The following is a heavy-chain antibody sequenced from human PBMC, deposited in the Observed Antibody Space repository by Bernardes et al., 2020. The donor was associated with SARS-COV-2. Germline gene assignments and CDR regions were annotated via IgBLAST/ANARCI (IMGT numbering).Heavy chain of an antibody. V-gene: IGHV3-21*01. Sequence: GGSLRLSCAASGFTFSSYSMNWVRQAPGKGLEWVSSISSSSSYIYYADSVKGRFTISRDNAKNSLYLQMNSLRAEDTAVYYCARDGGTARRYYFDYWGQGTLVTVSS. D-gene: IGHD2-15*01. CDR1: GFTFSSYS. CDR2: ISSSSSYI. J-gene: IGHJ4*02. CDR3: ARDGGTARRYYFDY.